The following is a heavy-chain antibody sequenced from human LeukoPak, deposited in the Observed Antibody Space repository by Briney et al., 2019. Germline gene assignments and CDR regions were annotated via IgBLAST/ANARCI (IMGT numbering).Heavy chain of an antibody. Sequence: GASVKVSCKASGYTFTGYYMHWVRQAPGQGLEWMGWINPNSGGTNYAQKFQGRVTMTRDTSISTAYMELSRLRSDDTAVYYCARQRRFGELLPTDWGQGTLVTVSS. V-gene: IGHV1-2*02. J-gene: IGHJ4*02. CDR3: ARQRRFGELLPTD. CDR2: INPNSGGT. CDR1: GYTFTGYY. D-gene: IGHD3-10*01.